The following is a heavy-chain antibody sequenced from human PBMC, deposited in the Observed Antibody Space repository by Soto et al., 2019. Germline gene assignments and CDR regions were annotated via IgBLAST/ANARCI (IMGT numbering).Heavy chain of an antibody. CDR3: AGWGYGSGSYVPYYYYGMDV. CDR2: IIPIFGTA. D-gene: IGHD3-10*01. CDR1: GGTFSSYA. J-gene: IGHJ6*02. V-gene: IGHV1-69*01. Sequence: QVQLVQSGAEVKKPGSSVKVSCKASGGTFSSYAISWVRQAPGQGLEWMGGIIPIFGTANYAQKFQGRVTITADESTSTAYMELSSVRSEDTAVYYCAGWGYGSGSYVPYYYYGMDVWGQGTTVTVSS.